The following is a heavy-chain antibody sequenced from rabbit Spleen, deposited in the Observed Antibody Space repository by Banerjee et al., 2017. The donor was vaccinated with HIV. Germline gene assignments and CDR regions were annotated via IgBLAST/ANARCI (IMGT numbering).Heavy chain of an antibody. J-gene: IGHJ4*01. CDR1: GFSFSDRDV. CDR2: IYAGSSGNT. Sequence: QEQLEESGGGLVKPEGSLTLTCKASGFSFSDRDVMCWVRQAPGKGLEWIACIYAGSSGNTYSATWAKGRFTISKTSSTTVTLQMTSLTAADTATYFCARNFDLWGQGTLVTVS. V-gene: IGHV1S45*01. CDR3: ARNFDL.